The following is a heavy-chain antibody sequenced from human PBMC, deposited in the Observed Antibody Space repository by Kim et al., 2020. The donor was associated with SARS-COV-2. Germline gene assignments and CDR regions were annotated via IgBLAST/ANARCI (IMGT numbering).Heavy chain of an antibody. CDR3: ARHERWLQPFDY. Sequence: SETLSLTCTVSGDSIRNYYWSWIRQSPGKGLEWIGYHYYSGNTNYNLSLKSRVTISVDTSMNRFSLSLTSVTAADTAVYFCARHERWLQPFDYWGQGILV. CDR2: HYYSGNT. V-gene: IGHV4-59*08. J-gene: IGHJ4*02. D-gene: IGHD6-19*01. CDR1: GDSIRNYY.